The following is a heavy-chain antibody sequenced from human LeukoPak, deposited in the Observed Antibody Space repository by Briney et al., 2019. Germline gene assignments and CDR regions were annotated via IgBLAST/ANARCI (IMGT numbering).Heavy chain of an antibody. CDR3: AKDTGYDIFTPLLDY. CDR2: ISGSGGST. J-gene: IGHJ4*02. V-gene: IGHV3-23*01. CDR1: GFTFSSYA. D-gene: IGHD3-9*01. Sequence: PGGSLRLSCAASGFTFSSYAMSSVRQAPGKGLEWVSAISGSGGSTYYADSVKGRFTISRANSKNTLYLQMNSLRAEDTAVYYCAKDTGYDIFTPLLDYWGQGTLVTVSS.